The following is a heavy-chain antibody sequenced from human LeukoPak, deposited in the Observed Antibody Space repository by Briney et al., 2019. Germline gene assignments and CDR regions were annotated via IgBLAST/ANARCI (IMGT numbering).Heavy chain of an antibody. V-gene: IGHV4-34*01. Sequence: SETLSLTCAVYGGSFSGYYWSWIRQPPGKGLEWIGEINHSGSTNYNPSLKSRVTISVDTSKNQFPLKLSSVTAADTAVYYCARGARYCSSTSCGVWFDPWGQGTLVTVSS. CDR3: ARGARYCSSTSCGVWFDP. CDR1: GGSFSGYY. D-gene: IGHD2-2*01. J-gene: IGHJ5*02. CDR2: INHSGST.